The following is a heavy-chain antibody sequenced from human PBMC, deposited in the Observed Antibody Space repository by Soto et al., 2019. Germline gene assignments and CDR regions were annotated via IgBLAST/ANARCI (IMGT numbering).Heavy chain of an antibody. V-gene: IGHV4-38-2*02. J-gene: IGHJ5*02. D-gene: IGHD5-12*01. CDR2: IYHSGST. CDR1: GYSISSGYY. CDR3: AREVLSGDGYNYDWFDP. Sequence: PSETLSLTCSVSGYSISSGYYWGWIRQPPGKGLEWIGSIYHSGSTYYNPSLKSRVTISVDTSKNHFSLKLSSVTAADTAVYYCAREVLSGDGYNYDWFDPWGQGTLVTSPQ.